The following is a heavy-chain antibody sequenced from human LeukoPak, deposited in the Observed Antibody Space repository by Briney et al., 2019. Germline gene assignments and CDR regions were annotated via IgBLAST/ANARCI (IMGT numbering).Heavy chain of an antibody. V-gene: IGHV3-23*01. Sequence: GGSLRLSCAASGFSFSSYGMSWVRQAPGKGLEGVSGISGSGGSTYYTDSVKGRFTISRDSSKNTLYLQMNRLRAEDAAVYYCAKAPVTTCSGAYCYPFDYWGQGTLVTVSS. D-gene: IGHD2-21*01. CDR1: GFSFSSYG. J-gene: IGHJ4*02. CDR2: ISGSGGST. CDR3: AKAPVTTCSGAYCYPFDY.